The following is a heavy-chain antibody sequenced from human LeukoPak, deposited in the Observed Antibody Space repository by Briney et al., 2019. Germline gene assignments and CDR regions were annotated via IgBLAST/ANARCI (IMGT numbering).Heavy chain of an antibody. D-gene: IGHD1-26*01. CDR2: ISWNSGSI. Sequence: PGGSLRLSCAASGFTFDDYAMRWVRQAPGKGLEWVSGISWNSGSIGYADSVKGRFTISRDNAKNSLYLQMNSLRAEDTALYYCAKDTRGSFDAFDIWGQGTMVTVSS. J-gene: IGHJ3*02. V-gene: IGHV3-9*01. CDR1: GFTFDDYA. CDR3: AKDTRGSFDAFDI.